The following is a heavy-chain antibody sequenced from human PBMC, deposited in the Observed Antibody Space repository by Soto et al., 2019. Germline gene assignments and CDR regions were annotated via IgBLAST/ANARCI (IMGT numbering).Heavy chain of an antibody. CDR2: IWYDGSNK. CDR1: GFTFSSYG. J-gene: IGHJ6*02. CDR3: AREGFDDILNYYGMDV. D-gene: IGHD3-9*01. Sequence: HPGGSLRLSCAASGFTFSSYGMHWVRQAPGKGLEWVAVIWYDGSNKYYADSVKGRFTISRDNSKNTLYLQMNSLRAEDTAVYYCAREGFDDILNYYGMDVWGQGTTVTVSS. V-gene: IGHV3-33*01.